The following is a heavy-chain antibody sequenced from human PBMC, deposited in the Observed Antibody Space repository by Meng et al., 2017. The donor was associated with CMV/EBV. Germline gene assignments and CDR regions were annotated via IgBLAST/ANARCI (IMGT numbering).Heavy chain of an antibody. CDR2: INPNSGGT. V-gene: IGHV1-2*02. D-gene: IGHD2-8*01. CDR1: GGTFSSYA. CDR3: ARAGVPG. Sequence: ASVKVSCKASGGTFSSYAISWVRQVPGQGLEWMGCINPNSGGTRYAQKFQGRVTMTRDMSINTGYMELSRLRLDDTAIYYCARAGVPGWGQGTLVTVSS. J-gene: IGHJ4*02.